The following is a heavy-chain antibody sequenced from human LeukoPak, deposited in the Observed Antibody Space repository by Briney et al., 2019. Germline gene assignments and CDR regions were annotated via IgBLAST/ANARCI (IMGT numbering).Heavy chain of an antibody. V-gene: IGHV3-74*01. CDR3: ASLRGYSYGPLDY. CDR2: INTDGSST. CDR1: GFTFSSYW. J-gene: IGHJ4*02. D-gene: IGHD5-18*01. Sequence: PGGSLRLSCAPSGFTFSSYWMHWVRQAPGKGLVWVSRINTDGSSTSYADSVKGRFTISRDNAKNTLYLQMNSLRAEDTAVYYCASLRGYSYGPLDYWGQGTLVTVSS.